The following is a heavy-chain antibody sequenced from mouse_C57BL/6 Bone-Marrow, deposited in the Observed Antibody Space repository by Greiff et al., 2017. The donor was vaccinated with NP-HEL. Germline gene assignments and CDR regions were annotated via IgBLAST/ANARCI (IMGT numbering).Heavy chain of an antibody. J-gene: IGHJ4*01. Sequence: EVQLVESGGGLVKPGGSLKLSCAASGFTFSSYAMSWVRQTPEKRLEWVATISDGGSYTYYPDNVKGRFTISRDNAKNNLYLQMSQLKSEDTAMYYCAREGSYEYYYAMDYWGQGTSVTVSS. CDR2: ISDGGSYT. D-gene: IGHD1-1*02. CDR1: GFTFSSYA. CDR3: AREGSYEYYYAMDY. V-gene: IGHV5-4*01.